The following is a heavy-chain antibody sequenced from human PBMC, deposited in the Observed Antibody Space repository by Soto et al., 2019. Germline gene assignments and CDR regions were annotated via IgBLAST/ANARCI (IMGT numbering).Heavy chain of an antibody. J-gene: IGHJ4*02. CDR1: GYIFSTYS. Sequence: PGESLKISFKGSGYIFSTYSIGWVRQMPGKGLEWMGNIHSGDSNARYSPSFQGQVTISVDKSINTAYLQWSSLKASDTALYYFATWPSSHWFDYWGQGTLVTVSS. CDR2: IHSGDSNA. V-gene: IGHV5-51*01. D-gene: IGHD2-2*01. CDR3: ATWPSSHWFDY.